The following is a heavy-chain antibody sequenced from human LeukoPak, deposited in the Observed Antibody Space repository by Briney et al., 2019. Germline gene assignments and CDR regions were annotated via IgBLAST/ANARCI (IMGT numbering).Heavy chain of an antibody. Sequence: ASVKVSCKASGYTFASYDINWVRQATGRGLEWMGWMNPNSGNTGYAQKFQGRVTMTRNTSISTAYMELSSLRSEDTAVYYCARGGSIAAAGYPWGQGTLVTVSS. CDR2: MNPNSGNT. V-gene: IGHV1-8*01. CDR1: GYTFASYD. J-gene: IGHJ5*02. CDR3: ARGGSIAAAGYP. D-gene: IGHD6-13*01.